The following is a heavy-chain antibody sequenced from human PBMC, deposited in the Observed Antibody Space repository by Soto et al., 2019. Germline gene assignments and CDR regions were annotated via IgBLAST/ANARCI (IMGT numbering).Heavy chain of an antibody. V-gene: IGHV1-18*01. CDR1: GYTFTSYG. D-gene: IGHD6-6*01. Sequence: ASVKVSCKASGYTFTSYGISWVRQAPGQGLEWMGWISAYNGNTNYAQKLQARVTMTTDTSTRTAYMELRSLRSDDTAVYYRASTAAEYSSSSGRGALDYWGQGTLVTVSS. CDR3: ASTAAEYSSSSGRGALDY. J-gene: IGHJ4*02. CDR2: ISAYNGNT.